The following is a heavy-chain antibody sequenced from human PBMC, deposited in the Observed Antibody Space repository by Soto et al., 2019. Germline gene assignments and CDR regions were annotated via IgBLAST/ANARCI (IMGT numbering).Heavy chain of an antibody. Sequence: ETLSLSCTVSGGSLNTDSSYWTWVRQPPGGGLEYLGYVYYTGVTNYNPSLKSRVTISLDMSKSQFFLTLSSVTPADTATYYCARVLDSTWSLDLCGRGTLATVSS. J-gene: IGHJ2*01. CDR2: VYYTGVT. D-gene: IGHD3-22*01. CDR3: ARVLDSTWSLDL. CDR1: GGSLNTDSSY. V-gene: IGHV4-61*01.